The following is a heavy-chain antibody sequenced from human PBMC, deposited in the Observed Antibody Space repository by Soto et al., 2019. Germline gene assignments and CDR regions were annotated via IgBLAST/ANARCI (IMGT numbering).Heavy chain of an antibody. J-gene: IGHJ4*02. Sequence: SLRLSCAASGFTVSNTWMSWVRQAPGKGLEWVGRIKSKTDGGTTDYAAPVKGRFTISRDDSKNTLYLQMNSLKTEDTAVYYCTTDGGTVPQWLYFDYWGRGTLVTVSS. CDR3: TTDGGTVPQWLYFDY. CDR1: GFTVSNTW. D-gene: IGHD6-19*01. V-gene: IGHV3-15*01. CDR2: IKSKTDGGTT.